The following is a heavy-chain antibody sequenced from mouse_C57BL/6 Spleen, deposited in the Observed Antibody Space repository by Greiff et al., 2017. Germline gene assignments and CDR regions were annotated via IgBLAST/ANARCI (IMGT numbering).Heavy chain of an antibody. CDR1: GYTFTDYN. Sequence: VQLQQSGPELVKPGASVKIPCKASGYTFTDYNMDWVKQSHGKSLEWIGDINPNNGGTNYNQKFKGKATLTVDKSSSTAYMELRSLTSEDTAVYYCARSRNSYDYVFAYWGKGTLVTVSA. D-gene: IGHD2-4*01. CDR2: INPNNGGT. V-gene: IGHV1-18*01. J-gene: IGHJ3*01. CDR3: ARSRNSYDYVFAY.